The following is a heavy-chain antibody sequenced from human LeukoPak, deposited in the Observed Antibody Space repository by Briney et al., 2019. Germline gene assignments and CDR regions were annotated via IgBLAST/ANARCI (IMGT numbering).Heavy chain of an antibody. CDR3: ARDEVMVIYGMDV. CDR1: GGSFSGYY. CDR2: INHRGST. J-gene: IGHJ6*02. V-gene: IGHV4-34*01. D-gene: IGHD3-16*01. Sequence: SETLSLTCAVYGGSFSGYYWSWIRQPPGKGLEWIGEINHRGSTNYNPSLKSRVTISVDTSKNQFSLKLSSVTAADTAVYYCARDEVMVIYGMDVWGQGTTVTVSS.